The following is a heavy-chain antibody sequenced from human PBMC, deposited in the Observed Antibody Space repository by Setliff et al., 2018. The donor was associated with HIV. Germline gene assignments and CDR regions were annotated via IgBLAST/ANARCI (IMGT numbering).Heavy chain of an antibody. CDR2: IFWDETK. CDR1: GFTLSPGGVG. CDR3: AHASGYTYFD. V-gene: IGHV2-5*02. Sequence: KSGPTLVNPTQTLTLTCTFSGFTLSPGGVGVGWIRQPPGKALEWLALIFWDETKRYSPSLKNRLTITKGTSKNQVVLTMTNMDPVDTATYYCAHASGYTYFDWGQGTLVTVSS. J-gene: IGHJ4*02. D-gene: IGHD5-12*01.